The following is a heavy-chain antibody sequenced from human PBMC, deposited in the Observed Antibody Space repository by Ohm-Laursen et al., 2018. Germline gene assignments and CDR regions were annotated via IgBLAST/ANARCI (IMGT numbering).Heavy chain of an antibody. Sequence: SLRLSCAASGFTFSSYAMSWVRQAPGKGLEWVSAISGSGGSTYYADSVKGRFTISRDNSKNTLYLQMNSLRAEDTAVYYCAAIYDSSGYYFFDYWGQGTLVTVSS. CDR3: AAIYDSSGYYFFDY. J-gene: IGHJ4*02. CDR1: GFTFSSYA. CDR2: ISGSGGST. V-gene: IGHV3-23*01. D-gene: IGHD3-22*01.